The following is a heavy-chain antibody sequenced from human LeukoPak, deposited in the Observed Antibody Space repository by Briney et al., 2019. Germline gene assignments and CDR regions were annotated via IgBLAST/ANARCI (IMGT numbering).Heavy chain of an antibody. CDR1: GFTFDDYG. D-gene: IGHD4-17*01. CDR2: INWNGGST. CDR3: AKDPTVTTPWNWFDP. J-gene: IGHJ5*02. V-gene: IGHV3-20*04. Sequence: GGSLRLSCAASGFTFDDYGMSWVRQVPGKGLEWVSGINWNGGSTGYADSVKGRFTISRDNSKNTLYLQMNSLRAEDTAVYYCAKDPTVTTPWNWFDPWGQGTLVTVSS.